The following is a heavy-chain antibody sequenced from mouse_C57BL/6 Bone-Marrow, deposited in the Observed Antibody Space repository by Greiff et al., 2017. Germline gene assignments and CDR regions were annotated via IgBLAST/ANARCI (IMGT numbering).Heavy chain of an antibody. Sequence: QVHVKQPGTELVKPGASVKLSCKASGYTFTSYWMHWVKQRPGQGLEWIGNINPSNGGTNYNEKFKSKATLTVDKSSSTAYMQLSSLTSEDSAVYYCARRRYYGSSGYFDVWGTGTTVTVSS. CDR3: ARRRYYGSSGYFDV. CDR1: GYTFTSYW. D-gene: IGHD1-1*01. V-gene: IGHV1-53*01. J-gene: IGHJ1*03. CDR2: INPSNGGT.